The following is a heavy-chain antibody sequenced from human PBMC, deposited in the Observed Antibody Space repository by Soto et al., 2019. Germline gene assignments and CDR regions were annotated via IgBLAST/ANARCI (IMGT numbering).Heavy chain of an antibody. J-gene: IGHJ4*02. CDR3: ARTLYSYGTRFDY. CDR2: IYYSGST. V-gene: IGHV4-59*01. Sequence: LETLSLTCTVSGGSISSYYWSWIRQPPGKGLEWIGYIYYSGSTNYNPSLKSRVTISVDTSKNQFSLKLSSVTAADTAVYYCARTLYSYGTRFDYWGQGTLVTVSS. CDR1: GGSISSYY. D-gene: IGHD5-18*01.